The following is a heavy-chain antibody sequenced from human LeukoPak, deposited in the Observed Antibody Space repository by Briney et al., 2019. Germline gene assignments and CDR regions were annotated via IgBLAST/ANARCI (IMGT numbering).Heavy chain of an antibody. CDR2: INNDGSTT. D-gene: IGHD6-19*01. CDR3: ARTYSSFDY. J-gene: IGHJ4*02. V-gene: IGHV3-74*01. CDR1: GFTFSSHG. Sequence: PGGSLRLSCAASGFTFSSHGMHWVRQAPGKGLVWVSRINNDGSTTAYADSVKGRFTISRDNTKNTLYLQMNSLRAEDTAVYYCARTYSSFDYWGQGTLVTVSS.